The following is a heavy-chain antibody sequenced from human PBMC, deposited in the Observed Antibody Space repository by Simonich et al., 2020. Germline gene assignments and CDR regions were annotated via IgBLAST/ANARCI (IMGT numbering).Heavy chain of an antibody. CDR1: GYTFTGYY. V-gene: IGHV1-2*02. D-gene: IGHD2-21*01. CDR3: ARNGLVGILKAFDI. CDR2: INPNGGGT. J-gene: IGHJ3*02. Sequence: QVQLVQSGAEVKKPGASVKVSCKASGYTFTGYYMHWVRQAPGQGLEWMGWINPNGGGTNYAQKFQGRVTMTRDTSISTAFMELSRLGSDDTAVYYCARNGLVGILKAFDIWGQGTMVTVSS.